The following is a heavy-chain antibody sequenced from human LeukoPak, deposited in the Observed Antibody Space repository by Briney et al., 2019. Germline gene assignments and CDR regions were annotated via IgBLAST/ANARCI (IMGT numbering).Heavy chain of an antibody. Sequence: SETLSLTCNVSGGSISSGSYYWSWIRQPAGKGLEWIGRMYTSGSTNYNPSLKSRVTISVDTSKNQFSLKLSSVTAADTAVYYCARGHYSSGWYYSGLDAFDIWGQGTMVTVSS. CDR1: GGSISSGSYY. CDR2: MYTSGST. D-gene: IGHD6-19*01. V-gene: IGHV4-61*02. J-gene: IGHJ3*02. CDR3: ARGHYSSGWYYSGLDAFDI.